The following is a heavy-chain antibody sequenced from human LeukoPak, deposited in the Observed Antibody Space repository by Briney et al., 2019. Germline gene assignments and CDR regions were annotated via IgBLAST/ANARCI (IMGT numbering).Heavy chain of an antibody. Sequence: GGSLGLSCAGPGFMFHDYAIHWVRQAPGKGLEWVSLISGDGGSTFYADSLKGRFTIYRDNSKNSLYLQMNSLRSDDTALYYCARESESSGWYDYWGQGTLATVSS. CDR3: ARESESSGWYDY. D-gene: IGHD6-19*01. CDR1: GFMFHDYA. J-gene: IGHJ4*02. V-gene: IGHV3-43*02. CDR2: ISGDGGST.